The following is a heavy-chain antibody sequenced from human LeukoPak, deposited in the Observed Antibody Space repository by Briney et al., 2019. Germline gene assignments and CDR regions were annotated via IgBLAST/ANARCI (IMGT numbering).Heavy chain of an antibody. J-gene: IGHJ4*02. Sequence: SETLSLTCTVSGDSVTTYYWSWIRQPPGKGLEWLGYIYYSGSANYNPSLKSRVTISVDTSKNQFSLKLSSVTAADTAVYYCARAIPPAWSGYSKSFDYWGQGTLVTVSS. CDR1: GDSVTTYY. V-gene: IGHV4-59*02. D-gene: IGHD3-3*01. CDR3: ARAIPPAWSGYSKSFDY. CDR2: IYYSGSA.